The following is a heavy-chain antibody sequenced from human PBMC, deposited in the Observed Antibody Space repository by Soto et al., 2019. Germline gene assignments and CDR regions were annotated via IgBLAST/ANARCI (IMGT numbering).Heavy chain of an antibody. CDR2: IIPIFGTA. Sequence: QVQLVQSGAEVKKPGSSVKVSCKASGGTFSSYAISWVRQAPGQGLEWMGGIIPIFGTANYAQKFQGRVTITADESTSTAYMELSSLRSEDTAEYYCARGATIFGVVAYNWFDPWGQGTLVTVSS. J-gene: IGHJ5*02. V-gene: IGHV1-69*12. D-gene: IGHD3-3*01. CDR3: ARGATIFGVVAYNWFDP. CDR1: GGTFSSYA.